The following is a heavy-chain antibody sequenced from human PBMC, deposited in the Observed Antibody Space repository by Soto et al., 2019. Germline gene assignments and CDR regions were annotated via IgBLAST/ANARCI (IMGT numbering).Heavy chain of an antibody. CDR3: AGGQSGAANF. V-gene: IGHV4-4*07. CDR2: ISATGTT. CDR1: GDSMSSYY. J-gene: IGHJ4*03. Sequence: SETLSLTCSVSGDSMSSYYWSWIRQSAEKGLEWIGRISATGTTSYIPSLKSRITLSVDTSKNQFSPNLKFVTAADTAVYFCAGGQSGAANFWGQGTLVTVSS. D-gene: IGHD2-15*01.